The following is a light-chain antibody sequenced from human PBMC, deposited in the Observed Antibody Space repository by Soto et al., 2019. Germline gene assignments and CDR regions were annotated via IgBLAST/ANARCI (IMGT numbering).Light chain of an antibody. V-gene: IGLV1-40*01. CDR2: GNT. Sequence: QSVLTQPPSVSGAPGQRVTISCTGSSSNIGAGYDVHWYQQLPGTAPKLLIYGNTNRPSGVPDRFSGSKSGTSASLAITGLQAEDEADYYCQSFDSSLSGPFYVFGNGTKLTV. CDR3: QSFDSSLSGPFYV. CDR1: SSNIGAGYD. J-gene: IGLJ1*01.